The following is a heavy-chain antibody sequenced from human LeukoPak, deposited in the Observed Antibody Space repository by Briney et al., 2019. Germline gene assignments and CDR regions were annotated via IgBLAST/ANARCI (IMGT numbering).Heavy chain of an antibody. J-gene: IGHJ4*02. Sequence: GGSQRLSCAASGFTFSSYGMHWVRQAPGKGLEWVAVISYDGSNKYYADSVKGRFTISRDNSKNTLYLQMNSLRAEDTAVYYCAKEGPGYSRNYYFDYWGQGTLVTVSS. CDR2: ISYDGSNK. CDR3: AKEGPGYSRNYYFDY. V-gene: IGHV3-30*18. CDR1: GFTFSSYG. D-gene: IGHD6-13*01.